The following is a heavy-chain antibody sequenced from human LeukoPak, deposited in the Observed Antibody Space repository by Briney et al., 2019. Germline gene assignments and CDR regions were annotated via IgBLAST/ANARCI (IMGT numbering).Heavy chain of an antibody. J-gene: IGHJ6*02. D-gene: IGHD5-18*01. V-gene: IGHV3-13*01. CDR1: EFTFSSYD. CDR2: IGTAGDT. CDR3: AREGQLHGMDV. Sequence: GGSLRLSCAASEFTFSSYDMHWVRQATGKGLEWVSAIGTAGDTYYPGSVKGRFTISRENAKNSLYLQMNSLRAGDTAVYYCAREGQLHGMDVWGQGTTVTVSS.